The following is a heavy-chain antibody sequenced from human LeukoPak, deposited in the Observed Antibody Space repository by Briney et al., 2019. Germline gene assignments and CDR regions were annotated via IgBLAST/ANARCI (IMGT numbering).Heavy chain of an antibody. D-gene: IGHD1-1*01. V-gene: IGHV4-39*01. J-gene: IGHJ4*02. CDR2: IYYSGST. CDR3: ARHSFTGGWVPNFDY. Sequence: SETLSLTCTVSGGSISSSSYYWGWIRQPPGKGLEWIGSIYYSGSTYYNPSLKSRVTISVDTSKNQFSLKLSSVTAADTAVYYCARHSFTGGWVPNFDYWGQGTLVTVSS. CDR1: GGSISSSSYY.